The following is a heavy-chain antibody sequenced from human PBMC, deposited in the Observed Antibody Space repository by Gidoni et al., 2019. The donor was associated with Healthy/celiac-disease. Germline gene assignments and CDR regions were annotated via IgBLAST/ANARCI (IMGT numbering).Heavy chain of an antibody. D-gene: IGHD3-22*01. Sequence: QVQLQESGPGLVKPSQTLSLTCTFSGCSISSGCYYWSWFRQHPGKGLEWIGYIYSSGSTYYNPSLKSRVTISVDTSKNQFSLKLSSVTAADTAVYYCARDGASSGYQYYFDYWGQGTLVTVSS. CDR1: GCSISSGCYY. CDR2: IYSSGST. V-gene: IGHV4-31*03. CDR3: ARDGASSGYQYYFDY. J-gene: IGHJ4*02.